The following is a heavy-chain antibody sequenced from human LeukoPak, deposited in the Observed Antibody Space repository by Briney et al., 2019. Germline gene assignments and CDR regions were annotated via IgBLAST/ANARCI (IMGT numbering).Heavy chain of an antibody. D-gene: IGHD2-2*01. J-gene: IGHJ4*02. CDR3: ARADIVVVPAAILDSYYFDY. CDR2: INHSGST. Sequence: KPSETLSLTCAVYGGSFSGYYWSRIRQPPGKGLEWIGEINHSGSTNYNPSLKSRVTISVDTSKNQYSLKLSSVTAADTAVYYCARADIVVVPAAILDSYYFDYWGQGTLVTVSS. CDR1: GGSFSGYY. V-gene: IGHV4-34*01.